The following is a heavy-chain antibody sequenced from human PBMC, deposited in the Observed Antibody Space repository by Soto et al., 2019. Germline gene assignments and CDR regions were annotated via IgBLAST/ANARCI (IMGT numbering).Heavy chain of an antibody. Sequence: PSETLSLTCTVSGGSISSYYWSWIRQPPGKGLEWIGYIYYSGSTNYNPSLKSRVTISVDTSKNQFSLKLSSVTAADTAVYYCARGSRITGTTWFDPWGQGTLVTVSS. V-gene: IGHV4-59*01. CDR1: GGSISSYY. CDR2: IYYSGST. J-gene: IGHJ5*02. CDR3: ARGSRITGTTWFDP. D-gene: IGHD1-7*01.